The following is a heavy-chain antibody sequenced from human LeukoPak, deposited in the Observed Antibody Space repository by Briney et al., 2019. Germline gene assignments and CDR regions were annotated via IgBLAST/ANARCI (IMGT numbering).Heavy chain of an antibody. CDR3: ARAQLYQLLFVDY. CDR1: GGSISSSSYY. V-gene: IGHV4-39*01. CDR2: IYYSGST. Sequence: PSETLSLTCTVSGGSISSSSYYWGWIRQLPGKGLEWIGSIYYSGSTYYNPSLKSRVTISVDTSKNQFSLKLSSVTAADTAVYYCARAQLYQLLFVDYWGQGTLVTVSS. D-gene: IGHD2-2*01. J-gene: IGHJ4*02.